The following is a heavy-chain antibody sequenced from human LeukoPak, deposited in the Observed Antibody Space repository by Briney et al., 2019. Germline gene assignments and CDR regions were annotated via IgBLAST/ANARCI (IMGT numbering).Heavy chain of an antibody. CDR2: ISGSGGST. Sequence: GGSLRLSCAASGFTFSSYAMSWVRQAPGKGLEWVSAISGSGGSTYYADSVKGRFTISRDNSKNTLYLQMNSRRAEDTAVYYCAKDSRAWQNLFDYWGQGTLVTVSS. J-gene: IGHJ4*02. CDR3: AKDSRAWQNLFDY. D-gene: IGHD6-19*01. V-gene: IGHV3-23*01. CDR1: GFTFSSYA.